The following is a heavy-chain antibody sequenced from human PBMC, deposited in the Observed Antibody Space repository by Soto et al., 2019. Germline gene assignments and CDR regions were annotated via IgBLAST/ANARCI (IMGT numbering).Heavy chain of an antibody. V-gene: IGHV4-39*01. CDR1: GGSISSSSFN. CDR3: ASFFGNAFDI. CDR2: IYYDGST. D-gene: IGHD3-16*01. Sequence: PSETLSLTCSVSGGSISSSSFNWDWIRQPPGKGLEWIGTIYYDGSTDYNPSLKSRAIISVDTSKNEFSLKLTSVTAADTAVYYCASFFGNAFDIGGNGTVVTVSS. J-gene: IGHJ3*02.